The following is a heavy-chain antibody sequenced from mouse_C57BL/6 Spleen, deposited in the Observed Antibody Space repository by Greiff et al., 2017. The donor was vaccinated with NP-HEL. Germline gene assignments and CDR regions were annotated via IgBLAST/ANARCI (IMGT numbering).Heavy chain of an antibody. D-gene: IGHD2-5*01. CDR3: AREYSNYVEDFDV. Sequence: DVQLVESGGGLVKPGGSLKLSCAASGFTFSSYAMSWVRQTPEKRLEWVATISDGGSYTYYPDNVKGRFTISRDNAKNHLYLQMSHLKSEDTGMYYCAREYSNYVEDFDVWGTGTTVTVSS. CDR1: GFTFSSYA. CDR2: ISDGGSYT. V-gene: IGHV5-4*01. J-gene: IGHJ1*03.